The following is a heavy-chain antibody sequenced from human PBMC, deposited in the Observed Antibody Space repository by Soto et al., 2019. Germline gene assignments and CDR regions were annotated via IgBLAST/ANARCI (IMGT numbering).Heavy chain of an antibody. CDR3: ASVVPAANGWWFDP. D-gene: IGHD2-2*01. CDR2: IYYSGST. V-gene: IGHV4-59*08. CDR1: GGSISSYY. Sequence: ETLSLTCTVSGGSISSYYWSWIRQPPGKGLEWIGYIYYSGSTNYNPSLKSRVTISVDTSKNQFSLKLSSVTAADTAVYYCASVVPAANGWWFDPWGQGTLVTVS. J-gene: IGHJ5*02.